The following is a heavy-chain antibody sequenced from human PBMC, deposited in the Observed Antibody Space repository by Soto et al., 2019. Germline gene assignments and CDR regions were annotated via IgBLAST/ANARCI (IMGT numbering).Heavy chain of an antibody. D-gene: IGHD6-6*01. CDR3: AREGAAPYYYYGMDV. CDR1: GGSISSGGYF. CDR2: IYYSGST. Sequence: QVQLQESGPGLVKPSQTLSLTCTVSGGSISSGGYFWSWIRQHLGKGLDWIGFIYYSGSTDYNPYLKSRVTISVDTSKNQFSLKLSSVTAADTAVYYCAREGAAPYYYYGMDVWGQGTTVTVSS. J-gene: IGHJ6*02. V-gene: IGHV4-31*03.